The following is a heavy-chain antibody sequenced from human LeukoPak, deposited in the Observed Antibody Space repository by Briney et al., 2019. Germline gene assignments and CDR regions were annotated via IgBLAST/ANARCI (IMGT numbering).Heavy chain of an antibody. J-gene: IGHJ6*02. V-gene: IGHV3-53*05. CDR2: IYDSGTI. CDR3: AKALSQLRFLEWGMDV. Sequence: GGSLRLSCAASGFTVSTNYMSWVRQAPGKGLEWVSIIYDSGTIHYADSVKGRFTISRDNSKNSLYLQMNSLRTEDTALYYCAKALSQLRFLEWGMDVWGQGTTVTVSS. CDR1: GFTVSTNY. D-gene: IGHD3-3*01.